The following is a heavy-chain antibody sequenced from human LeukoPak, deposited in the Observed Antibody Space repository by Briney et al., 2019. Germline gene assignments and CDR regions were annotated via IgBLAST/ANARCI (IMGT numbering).Heavy chain of an antibody. J-gene: IGHJ4*02. CDR2: IYYSGST. D-gene: IGHD6-19*01. Sequence: SETLSLTCTVSGGSISSYYWSWIRQPPGKGLEWIGYIYYSGSTNYNPSLKSRVTISVDTSKNQFSLKLSSVTAADTAVYYCARALRRNIGGGWYRLDYWGQGTLVTVSS. CDR1: GGSISSYY. V-gene: IGHV4-59*01. CDR3: ARALRRNIGGGWYRLDY.